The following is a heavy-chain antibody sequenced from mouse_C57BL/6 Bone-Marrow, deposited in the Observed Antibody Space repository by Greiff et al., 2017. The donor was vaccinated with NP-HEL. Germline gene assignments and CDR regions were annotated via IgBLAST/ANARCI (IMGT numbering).Heavy chain of an antibody. D-gene: IGHD1-1*01. CDR2: IWWDDDK. CDR1: GFSLSTFGMG. Sequence: QVQLKESGPGILQPSQTLSLTCSFSGFSLSTFGMGVGWIRQPSGKGLEWLAHIWWDDDKYYNPALKSRLTISKDTSKNQVFLKIANVDTADTATYYCARANPFYYGSSYWYFDVWGTGTTVTVSS. V-gene: IGHV8-8*01. CDR3: ARANPFYYGSSYWYFDV. J-gene: IGHJ1*03.